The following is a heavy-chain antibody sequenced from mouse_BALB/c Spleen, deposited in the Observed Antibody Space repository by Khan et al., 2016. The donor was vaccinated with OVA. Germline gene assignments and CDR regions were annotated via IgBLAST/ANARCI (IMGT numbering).Heavy chain of an antibody. J-gene: IGHJ2*01. V-gene: IGHV1S135*01. CDR2: IDPPNGGT. D-gene: IGHD1-1*01. CDR1: GYSFTDYN. CDR3: ARTDYYGSSYYFDY. Sequence: VQLQQSGPELVKPGASVKVSCKASGYSFTDYNMFWVKQSHGKSLEWIGYIDPPNGGTSYNQKFRGKATLTVDTSSSTAFMHLSSLTSEDSAVFYCARTDYYGSSYYFDYWGQGTTLTVSS.